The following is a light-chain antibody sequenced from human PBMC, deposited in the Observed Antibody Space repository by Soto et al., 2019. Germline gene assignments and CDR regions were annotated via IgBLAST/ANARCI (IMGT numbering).Light chain of an antibody. Sequence: QSALTQPASVSGSPGQSITISCTGTSSDVGGYNYVSWYQQHPGKAPKLIIYDVSNRPSGVSNRFSGSKSGNTASLTISGLQAGDEADYYCSSYTSSSTYVFGTGTKVTV. V-gene: IGLV2-14*01. J-gene: IGLJ1*01. CDR2: DVS. CDR3: SSYTSSSTYV. CDR1: SSDVGGYNY.